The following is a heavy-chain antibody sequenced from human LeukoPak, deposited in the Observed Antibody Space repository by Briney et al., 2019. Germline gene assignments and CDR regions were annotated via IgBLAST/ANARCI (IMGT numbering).Heavy chain of an antibody. D-gene: IGHD3-16*01. CDR3: ASYPQNVWGCYSRGGAFDI. J-gene: IGHJ3*02. CDR1: GGTFSSYA. V-gene: IGHV1-69*01. CDR2: IIPIFGTA. Sequence: SVKVSCKASGGTFSSYAISWVRQAPGQGLEWMGGIIPIFGTANYAQKFQGRVTITADESTSTAYMELSSLRSEDTAVYYCASYPQNVWGCYSRGGAFDIWGQGTMVTVSS.